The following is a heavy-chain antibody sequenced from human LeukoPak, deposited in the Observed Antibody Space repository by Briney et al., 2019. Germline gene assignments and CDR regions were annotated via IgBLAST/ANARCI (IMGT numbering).Heavy chain of an antibody. Sequence: GRSLRLSCATSGFIFSNFGMHWVRQAPGKGLEWVAVLSSDGIKKYYADSVKGRITISRDNSKNTLYLQMNSLRAEDTAVYYCAKDLGYSGYDPRSYGMDVWGQGTTVTVSS. V-gene: IGHV3-30*18. CDR1: GFIFSNFG. J-gene: IGHJ6*02. D-gene: IGHD5-12*01. CDR3: AKDLGYSGYDPRSYGMDV. CDR2: LSSDGIKK.